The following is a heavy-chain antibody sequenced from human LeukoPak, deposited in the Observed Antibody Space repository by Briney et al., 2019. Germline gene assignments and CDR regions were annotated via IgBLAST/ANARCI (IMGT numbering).Heavy chain of an antibody. CDR3: ARYYDLSGGAY. CDR2: ISHSGST. V-gene: IGHV4-38-2*02. CDR1: GYSISSGFH. Sequence: NPSETLPLTCTVSGYSISSGFHWAWIRQPPGRGLEWIGSISHSGSTHFNPSLKSRLIISLDTSKNQFSLKLTSVTATDTAVYYCARYYDLSGGAYWGQGTLVTVSS. J-gene: IGHJ4*02. D-gene: IGHD3-22*01.